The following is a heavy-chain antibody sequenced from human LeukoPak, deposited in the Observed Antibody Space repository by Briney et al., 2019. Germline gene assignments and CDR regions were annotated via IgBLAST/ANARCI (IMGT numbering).Heavy chain of an antibody. CDR1: GFTFSSYS. CDR2: ISSSSSYI. CDR3: VRVRVTMVRGALSLIPNFDY. V-gene: IGHV3-21*01. D-gene: IGHD3-10*01. Sequence: GGSLRLSCAASGFTFSSYSMNWVRQAPGKGLEWVSSISSSSSYIYYADSVKGRFTISRDNAKNSLYLQMNSLRAEDTAVYYCVRVRVTMVRGALSLIPNFDYWGQGTLVTVSS. J-gene: IGHJ4*02.